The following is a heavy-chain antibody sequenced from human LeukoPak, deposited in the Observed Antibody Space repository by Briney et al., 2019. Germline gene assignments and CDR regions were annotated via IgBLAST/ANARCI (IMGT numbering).Heavy chain of an antibody. CDR2: IFYSGST. Sequence: SETLSLTCTVSGGSISPYYWSWVRQSPGKGLEWIAYIFYSGSTNYNPSLKSRVTISLDTSKKQFSLRLSSVTAADTAVYYCARDPSDYGSFDYWGQGTLVTVSS. CDR1: GGSISPYY. CDR3: ARDPSDYGSFDY. D-gene: IGHD4-17*01. J-gene: IGHJ4*02. V-gene: IGHV4-59*01.